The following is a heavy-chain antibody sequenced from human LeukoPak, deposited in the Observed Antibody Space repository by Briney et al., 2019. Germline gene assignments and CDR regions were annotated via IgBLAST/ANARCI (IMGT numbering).Heavy chain of an antibody. D-gene: IGHD2-15*01. CDR2: INSDGSST. J-gene: IGHJ5*02. CDR1: GFNFSSYW. Sequence: GGSLSLSCAAPGFNFSSYWMHWLRQGPGKELVWVSRINSDGSSTSYADSVKGRFTISRDNANNTLFLQMNSLRAEDTAVYYCARDYLVVASNWFDPWGQGTLVTVSS. CDR3: ARDYLVVASNWFDP. V-gene: IGHV3-74*01.